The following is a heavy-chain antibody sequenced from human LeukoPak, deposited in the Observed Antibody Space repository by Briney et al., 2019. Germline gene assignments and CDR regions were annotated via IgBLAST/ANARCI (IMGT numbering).Heavy chain of an antibody. V-gene: IGHV4-34*01. J-gene: IGHJ4*02. CDR2: INHSGST. CDR1: GGSFSGYY. CDR3: ASLLWFGELMYFDY. Sequence: PSETLSLTCAVYGGSFSGYYWSWIRQPPGKGLEWIGEINHSGSTNYNPSLKSRVTISVDTSKNQFSLKLSSVTAADTAVYYCASLLWFGELMYFDYWGQGTLVTVSS. D-gene: IGHD3-10*01.